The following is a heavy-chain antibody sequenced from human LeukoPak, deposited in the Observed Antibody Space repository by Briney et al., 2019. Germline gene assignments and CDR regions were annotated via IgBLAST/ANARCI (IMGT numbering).Heavy chain of an antibody. D-gene: IGHD1/OR15-1a*01. CDR1: GFVFSTYG. Sequence: GGSLRLSCAASGFVFSTYGMTWVRQAPGKGLEWVSVIYSGGTTYYADSVKGRFTISRDNSKNTLSLQMNNLRAEDTAVYYCARDGYGNNYMDVWGKGTTVTVSS. J-gene: IGHJ6*03. CDR3: ARDGYGNNYMDV. V-gene: IGHV3-53*01. CDR2: IYSGGTT.